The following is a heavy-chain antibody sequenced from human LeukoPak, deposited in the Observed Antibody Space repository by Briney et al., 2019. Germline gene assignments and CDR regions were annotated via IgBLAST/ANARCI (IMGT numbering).Heavy chain of an antibody. V-gene: IGHV3-21*01. CDR2: ISSSSRYI. Sequence: GGSLRLSCAASGFIFSNYNMNWVRQAPGKGLEWVSSISSSSRYIYNADSVKGRFTISRDNAKNSLYLQMNSLRAEDTAVYYCARRSPNYYFDYWGQGTPVTVSS. CDR1: GFIFSNYN. J-gene: IGHJ4*02. CDR3: ARRSPNYYFDY.